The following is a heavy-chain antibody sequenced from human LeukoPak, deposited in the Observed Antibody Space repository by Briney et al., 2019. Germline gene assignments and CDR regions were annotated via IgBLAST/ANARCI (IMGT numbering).Heavy chain of an antibody. Sequence: PSETLSLTCTVSGGSIISTHYWGWIRQPPGKGPEWIGSIYYSGSTFYNPSLESRVTISVDTSKNQFSLRLSSVTAADTAVYYCATGGVLRDIIVVVGADPRPLDYWGQGTLVTVSS. CDR3: ATGGVLRDIIVVVGADPRPLDY. CDR1: GGSIISTHY. V-gene: IGHV4-39*01. D-gene: IGHD2-15*01. J-gene: IGHJ4*02. CDR2: IYYSGST.